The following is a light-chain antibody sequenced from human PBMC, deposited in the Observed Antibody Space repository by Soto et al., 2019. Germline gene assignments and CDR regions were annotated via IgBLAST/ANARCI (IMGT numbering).Light chain of an antibody. CDR2: GAS. V-gene: IGKV3D-20*02. CDR3: QQRTRWPMT. CDR1: QNVDSNY. Sequence: EIVLTQSPGTLSLSPGERATLSCRASQNVDSNYLAWYQQKPGQAPRIIIFGASGRATGIPDRLSGSGSGTGYTLTISSLEPEDFAVYYCQQRTRWPMTFGGGTKVDIK. J-gene: IGKJ4*01.